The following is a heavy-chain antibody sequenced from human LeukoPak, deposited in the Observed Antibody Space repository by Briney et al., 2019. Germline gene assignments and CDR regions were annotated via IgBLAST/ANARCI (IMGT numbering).Heavy chain of an antibody. J-gene: IGHJ4*02. D-gene: IGHD1-7*01. CDR2: MSPNGDST. CDR1: GYTFIGYY. Sequence: ASVKVSCKASGYTFIGYYMHWVRQAPGHGLEWMGLMSPNGDSTLYSQKFQGRVTMTRDTSTSTDYMELSSLRSDDTAVYYCARVSGTTSLDYWGQGTLVTVSS. CDR3: ARVSGTTSLDY. V-gene: IGHV1-46*01.